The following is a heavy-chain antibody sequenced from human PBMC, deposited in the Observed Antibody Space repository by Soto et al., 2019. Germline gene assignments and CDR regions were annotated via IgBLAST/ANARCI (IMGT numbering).Heavy chain of an antibody. J-gene: IGHJ4*01. CDR2: IYYSGST. Sequence: PSETLSLTCTVSGGSISSYYWSWIRQPPGKGLEWIGYIYYSGSTNYNPSLKGRVTMSVDTSKNQLSLILYSVTAADTGVYYCARYSAASGTYYFDYWGPGTLVTVSS. V-gene: IGHV4-59*12. CDR3: ARYSAASGTYYFDY. D-gene: IGHD6-13*01. CDR1: GGSISSYY.